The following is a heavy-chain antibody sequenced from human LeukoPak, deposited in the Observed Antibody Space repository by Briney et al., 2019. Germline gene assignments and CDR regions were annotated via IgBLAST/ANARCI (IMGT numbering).Heavy chain of an antibody. CDR2: ISGSGGST. V-gene: IGHV3-23*01. CDR3: AKAGGDGGRYGER. Sequence: GGSLRLSCAASGFTFSTYAMSRVRQAPGKGLEWVSAISGSGGSTYYADSVKGRFTISRDNSKNTLYLQMNSLRAEDTAVYYCAKAGGDGGRYGERWGQGTLVTVSS. D-gene: IGHD1-26*01. J-gene: IGHJ4*02. CDR1: GFTFSTYA.